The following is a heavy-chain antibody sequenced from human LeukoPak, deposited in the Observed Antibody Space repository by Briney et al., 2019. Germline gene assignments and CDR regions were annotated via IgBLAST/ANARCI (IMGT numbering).Heavy chain of an antibody. Sequence: SETLSLTCTVSGGSISSSSYYWGWIRQPPGKGLEWIGSIYYSGSTYYNPSLKSRVTISVDTSKNQFSLKLSSVTAADTAVYFCARAVDASSGYQTHGFDYWGQGTLVTVSS. CDR2: IYYSGST. J-gene: IGHJ4*02. D-gene: IGHD3-22*01. CDR3: ARAVDASSGYQTHGFDY. V-gene: IGHV4-39*07. CDR1: GGSISSSSYY.